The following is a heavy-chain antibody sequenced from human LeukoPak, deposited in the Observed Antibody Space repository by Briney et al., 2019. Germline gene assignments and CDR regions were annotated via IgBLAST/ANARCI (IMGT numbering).Heavy chain of an antibody. CDR3: ARDRGVLWFGEFLNWFDP. Sequence: PSETLSLTCTVSGYSISSGYYWGWIRQPPGKGLEWIGSIYNSGSTYYNPSLKSRVTISVDTSKNQFSLKLSSVTAADTAVYYCARDRGVLWFGEFLNWFDPWGQGTLVTVSS. J-gene: IGHJ5*02. D-gene: IGHD3-10*01. V-gene: IGHV4-38-2*02. CDR2: IYNSGST. CDR1: GYSISSGYY.